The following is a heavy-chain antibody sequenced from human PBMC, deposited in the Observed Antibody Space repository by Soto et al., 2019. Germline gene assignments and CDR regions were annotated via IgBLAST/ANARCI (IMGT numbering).Heavy chain of an antibody. CDR1: AFTFGYSY. J-gene: IGHJ5*02. D-gene: IGHD2-15*01. Sequence: PGGSLRLSCAGSAFTFGYSYMSWIRQAPGKGLEWLSYISPGSRYPAYADSVKGRFTISRDNAKRSLYLQMMSLTAEDTAVYYCVRGGGGGLFDPWGQGTLVTVSS. V-gene: IGHV3-11*06. CDR3: VRGGGGGLFDP. CDR2: ISPGSRYP.